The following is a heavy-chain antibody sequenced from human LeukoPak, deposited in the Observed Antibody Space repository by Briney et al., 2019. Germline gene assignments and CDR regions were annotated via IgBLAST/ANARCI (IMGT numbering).Heavy chain of an antibody. CDR2: ISYDGSNK. V-gene: IGHV3-30-3*01. CDR1: GFTFSSYA. Sequence: GGSLRLSCAASGFTFSSYAMHWVHQAPGKGLEWVAVISYDGSNKYYADSVKGRFTISRDNSKNTLYLQMNSLRAEDTAVYYCARDWKYSSSGNDYWGQGTLVTVSS. CDR3: ARDWKYSSSGNDY. J-gene: IGHJ4*02. D-gene: IGHD6-6*01.